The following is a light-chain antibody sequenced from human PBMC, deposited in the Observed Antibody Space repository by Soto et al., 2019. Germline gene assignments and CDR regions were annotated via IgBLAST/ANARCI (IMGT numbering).Light chain of an antibody. CDR1: QGISSY. V-gene: IGKV1-9*01. J-gene: IGKJ1*01. CDR2: AAS. CDR3: QQLNSYPRT. Sequence: DIQLTQSPSFLSASVGDRVTITCRASQGISSYLAWYQQKPGKAPKLLIYAASTLQSGVPSRFSGSGSGTEFTLTISSLQPADLATYYCQQLNSYPRTFGQGTKVEIK.